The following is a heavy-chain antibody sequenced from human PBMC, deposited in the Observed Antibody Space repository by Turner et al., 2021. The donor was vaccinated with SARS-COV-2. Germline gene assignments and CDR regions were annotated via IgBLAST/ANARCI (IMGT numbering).Heavy chain of an antibody. V-gene: IGHV1-69*06. CDR3: ARDRDYDSSGYWEQS. CDR2: IIPIFDTT. D-gene: IGHD3-22*01. Sequence: QVQLVQSGAEEKKPESSVKVPCKASGGTFSSYDISWVRQAPGHGLEWMGGIIPIFDTTSYAQKFQGRVTITADKSTSTAYMELSGLRSEDTAVYYCARDRDYDSSGYWEQSWGQGTLVTVSS. CDR1: GGTFSSYD. J-gene: IGHJ4*02.